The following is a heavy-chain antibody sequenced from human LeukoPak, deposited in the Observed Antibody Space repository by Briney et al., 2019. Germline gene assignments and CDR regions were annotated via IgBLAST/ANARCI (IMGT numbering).Heavy chain of an antibody. CDR1: GGSISSYY. CDR3: ARPSIPSAAASALDI. Sequence: VKPSETLSLTCTVSGGSISSYYWSWIRQPPGKGLEWIGYIYYSGSTNYNPSLKSRATMSVDTSKNQVSLKMTSVTVADAAVYYCARPSIPSAAASALDIWGQGTMVTVS. V-gene: IGHV4-59*08. D-gene: IGHD2-2*01. J-gene: IGHJ3*02. CDR2: IYYSGST.